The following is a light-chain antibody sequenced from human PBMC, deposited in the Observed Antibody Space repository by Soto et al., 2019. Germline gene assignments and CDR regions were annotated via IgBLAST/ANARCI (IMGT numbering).Light chain of an antibody. CDR1: QTISSW. CDR2: KAS. J-gene: IGKJ1*01. CDR3: QHYNSYSGA. Sequence: DIQMTQSPSTLSGSVGDRVTITCRASQTISSWLAWYQQKPGKAPKLLIYKASTLKSGVSSRFSGSGSGTEFTLTISSLQPDDFATYYCQHYNSYSGAFGQGTKVDIK. V-gene: IGKV1-5*03.